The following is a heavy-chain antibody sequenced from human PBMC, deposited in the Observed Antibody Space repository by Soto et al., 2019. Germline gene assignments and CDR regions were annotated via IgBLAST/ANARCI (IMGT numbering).Heavy chain of an antibody. CDR3: LSIGELLPPYYYYYGMDV. D-gene: IGHD1-26*01. V-gene: IGHV3-73*01. CDR2: IRSKANSYAT. CDR1: GFTFSGSA. Sequence: GGSLRLSCAASGFTFSGSAMHWVRQASGKGLEWVGRIRSKANSYATAYAASVKGRFTISRDDSKNTAYLQMNSLKTEDTAVYYCLSIGELLPPYYYYYGMDVWGQGTTVTVSS. J-gene: IGHJ6*02.